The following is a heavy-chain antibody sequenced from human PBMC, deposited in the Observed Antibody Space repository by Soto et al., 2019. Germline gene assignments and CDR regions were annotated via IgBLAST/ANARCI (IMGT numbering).Heavy chain of an antibody. V-gene: IGHV4-61*01. CDR3: ARLVVGVTVDL. Sequence: QVQLRESGPGLLKPSETLSLTCTVSDASVWSDSYFWTWIRQPPGKGLECIAYISHTGDTNYNPSLKSRVTISIDTSRNQFSLTVTSVTAADTAVYFCARLVVGVTVDLWGQGSLVTVSS. J-gene: IGHJ4*02. CDR1: DASVWSDSYF. D-gene: IGHD2-15*01. CDR2: ISHTGDT.